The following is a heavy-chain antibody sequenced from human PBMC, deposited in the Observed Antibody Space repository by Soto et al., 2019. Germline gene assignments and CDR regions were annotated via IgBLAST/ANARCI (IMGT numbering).Heavy chain of an antibody. J-gene: IGHJ4*02. CDR1: GFTFSSYE. D-gene: IGHD3-10*01. CDR3: AKDNPITIPGWFGESHFDY. CDR2: ISSSGGST. V-gene: IGHV3-23*01. Sequence: GVSLRLSCAASGFTFSSYEMNWVRQAPGKGLEWVSSISSSGGSTYYADSVKGRFTISRDNSKNTLYLQMNSLRAEDTAVYYCAKDNPITIPGWFGESHFDYWGQGTLVTVSS.